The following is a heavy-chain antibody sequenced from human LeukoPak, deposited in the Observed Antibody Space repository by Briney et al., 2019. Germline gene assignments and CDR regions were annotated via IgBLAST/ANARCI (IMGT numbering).Heavy chain of an antibody. J-gene: IGHJ4*02. CDR2: IRSKANSYAT. Sequence: PGGSLRLSCAASGFTFSGSAMHWVRQASGKGLEWVGRIRSKANSYATAYAASVKGRFTISRDDSKNKAYLQMNSLKTEDTAVYYCTRHGGGDCSSTSCSFDYWGQGTLVTVSS. D-gene: IGHD2-2*01. CDR1: GFTFSGSA. V-gene: IGHV3-73*01. CDR3: TRHGGGDCSSTSCSFDY.